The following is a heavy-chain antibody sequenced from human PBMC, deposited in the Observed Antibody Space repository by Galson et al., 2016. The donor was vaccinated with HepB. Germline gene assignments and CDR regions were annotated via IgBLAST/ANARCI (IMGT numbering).Heavy chain of an antibody. CDR1: GFSFKNYA. Sequence: SLRLSCAASGFSFKNYAMTWVRQAPGEGLEWVSVITSSGETTFYADSVKGRFTISRDNSQNTVYLEMNSLRAEDTAMYYCARLVDSAFDYWGQGALVTVSS. CDR2: ITSSGETT. V-gene: IGHV3-23*01. J-gene: IGHJ4*02. CDR3: ARLVDSAFDY. D-gene: IGHD3-9*01.